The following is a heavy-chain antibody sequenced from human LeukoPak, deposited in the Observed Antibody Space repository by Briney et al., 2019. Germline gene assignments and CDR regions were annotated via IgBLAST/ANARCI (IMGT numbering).Heavy chain of an antibody. CDR3: ARETVPAITYSSGFGWFDP. Sequence: SETLSLTCTVSGGSISSYYWSWIRQPPGKGLEWIGYIYYSGSTNYNPSLKSRVTLSVDTSKNQFSLKLRSVTAADTVVYYCARETVPAITYSSGFGWFDPWGQGTLVSVST. CDR2: IYYSGST. V-gene: IGHV4-59*01. D-gene: IGHD6-19*01. CDR1: GGSISSYY. J-gene: IGHJ5*02.